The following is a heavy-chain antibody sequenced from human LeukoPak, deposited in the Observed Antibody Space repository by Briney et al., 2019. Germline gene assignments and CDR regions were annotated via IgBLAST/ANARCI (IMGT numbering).Heavy chain of an antibody. D-gene: IGHD5-18*01. CDR3: ARDGIADTAMVTGYYYYYMDV. CDR1: GFTFSSYW. Sequence: GGSLRLSCAASGFTFSSYWMSWVRQAPGKGLEWVSSISSSSSYIYYADSVKGRFTISRDNAKNSLYLQMNSLRAEDTAVYYCARDGIADTAMVTGYYYYYMDVWGKGTTVTVSS. V-gene: IGHV3-21*01. CDR2: ISSSSSYI. J-gene: IGHJ6*03.